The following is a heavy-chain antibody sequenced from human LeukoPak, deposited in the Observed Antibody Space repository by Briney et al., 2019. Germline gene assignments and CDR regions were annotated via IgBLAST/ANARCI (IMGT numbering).Heavy chain of an antibody. CDR2: IYSGGST. J-gene: IGHJ3*02. CDR1: GFTVSSNY. CDR3: ALETHPYCGGDCYPGAFDI. Sequence: GGSLRLSCAASGFTVSSNYMSWVRQAPGKGLEWVSLIYSGGSTSYADSVKGRFTVSRDDSKNTLYLQMDSLRAEDTAVYYWALETHPYCGGDCYPGAFDIWGQGTMVTVSS. V-gene: IGHV3-53*01. D-gene: IGHD2-21*02.